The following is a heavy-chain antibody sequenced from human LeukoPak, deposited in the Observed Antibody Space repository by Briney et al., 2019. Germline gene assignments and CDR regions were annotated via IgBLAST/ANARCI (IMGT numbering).Heavy chain of an antibody. J-gene: IGHJ4*02. V-gene: IGHV1-69*13. Sequence: ASVKVSCKASGGTFSSHAISWVRQAPGQGLEWMGGIIPIFGTANYAQKFQGRVTITADESTSTAYMELSSLRSEDTAVYYCARRVLRRGYSGYEGLDYWGQGTLVTVSS. D-gene: IGHD5-12*01. CDR1: GGTFSSHA. CDR3: ARRVLRRGYSGYEGLDY. CDR2: IIPIFGTA.